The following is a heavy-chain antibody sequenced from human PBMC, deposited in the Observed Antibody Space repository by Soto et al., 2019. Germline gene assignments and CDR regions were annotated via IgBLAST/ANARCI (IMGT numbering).Heavy chain of an antibody. D-gene: IGHD1-26*01. Sequence: QVQLVQSGSEVKKPGASVKVSCKASGYTFTSYAMHWVRQAPGQMLEWMGWINAGNGNTKYSQKFQGRVTITRDTSASTAYMELSSLRSEDTAVYYCARVIRRSGSYYYYYYCMDVWGQGTTVTVSS. CDR1: GYTFTSYA. J-gene: IGHJ6*02. V-gene: IGHV1-3*01. CDR2: INAGNGNT. CDR3: ARVIRRSGSYYYYYYCMDV.